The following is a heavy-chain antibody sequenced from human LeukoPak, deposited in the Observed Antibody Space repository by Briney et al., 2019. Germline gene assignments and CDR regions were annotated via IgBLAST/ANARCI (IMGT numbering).Heavy chain of an antibody. Sequence: GGSLRLSCAASGFTFSTSWMNWVRQAPGEWLEWVASIKEDGSDKYYVDSVKGRFTISRDNAKNSLYLQMNSLTVEDTAVYYCARDRAYPTFDYWGQGTLVTVSS. CDR1: GFTFSTSW. CDR3: ARDRAYPTFDY. D-gene: IGHD3-16*01. V-gene: IGHV3-7*01. J-gene: IGHJ4*02. CDR2: IKEDGSDK.